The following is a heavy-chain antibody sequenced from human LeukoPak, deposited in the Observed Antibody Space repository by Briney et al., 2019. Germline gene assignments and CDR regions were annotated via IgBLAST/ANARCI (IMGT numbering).Heavy chain of an antibody. CDR2: IWYDGNYK. V-gene: IGHV3-33*01. Sequence: GRSLRLSCVASGFTFSTYGMHWVRQAPGKGLEWVALIWYDGNYKYYADSVKGRFTISRDNSKNTLYLQMNSLRVEDTAVYYCARDGGQQMEKFDYWGQGTLVTVSS. CDR3: ARDGGQQMEKFDY. CDR1: GFTFSTYG. J-gene: IGHJ4*02. D-gene: IGHD6-13*01.